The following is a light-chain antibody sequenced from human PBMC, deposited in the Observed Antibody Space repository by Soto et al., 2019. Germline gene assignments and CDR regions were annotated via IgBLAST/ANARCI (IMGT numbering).Light chain of an antibody. J-gene: IGLJ2*01. Sequence: QSVLTQPPSASGTPGQRVTISCSGSSSNIGSNYVYWYQQLPGTAPKLLIYRNNQRPSGVPDRFSGSKSGTSGSLAISGLRSEDEADYDCAAWDDSLSGLVFGGGTKVTVL. CDR2: RNN. CDR3: AAWDDSLSGLV. V-gene: IGLV1-47*01. CDR1: SSNIGSNY.